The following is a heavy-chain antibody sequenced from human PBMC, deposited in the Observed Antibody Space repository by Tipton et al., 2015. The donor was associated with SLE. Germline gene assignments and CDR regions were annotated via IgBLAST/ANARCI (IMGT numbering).Heavy chain of an antibody. CDR1: GGSISTYY. CDR3: ARDQGGREIDF. J-gene: IGHJ4*02. V-gene: IGHV4-4*07. CDR2: VDTSGSV. D-gene: IGHD1-26*01. Sequence: TLSLTCTVSGGSISTYYWNWIRQPAGKGLELIGRVDTSGSVKFNPTLKSRVTMPLDTSTNQVSLKLTSVTAADTAVYYCARDQGGREIDFWGQGTLVTVSS.